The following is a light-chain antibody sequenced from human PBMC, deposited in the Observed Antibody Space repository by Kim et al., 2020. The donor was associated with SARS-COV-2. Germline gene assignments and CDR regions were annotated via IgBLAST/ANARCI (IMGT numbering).Light chain of an antibody. CDR1: SGHSSYA. V-gene: IGLV4-69*01. Sequence: QLVLTQSPSASASLGASVRLTCTLSSGHSSYAIAWHQQQPEKGPRYLMKLNSDGSHNRGDGIPDRFSGSSSGAERYLTISSLQSDDEADYYCQTWATGIRVFGGGTQLTVL. CDR3: QTWATGIRV. J-gene: IGLJ2*01. CDR2: LNSDGSH.